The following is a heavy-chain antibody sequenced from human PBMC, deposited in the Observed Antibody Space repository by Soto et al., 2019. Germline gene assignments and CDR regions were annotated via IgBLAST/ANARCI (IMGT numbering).Heavy chain of an antibody. V-gene: IGHV4-38-2*01. D-gene: IGHD1-26*01. CDR3: ARWKWELLFDY. Sequence: SETLSLTCAVSGYSISSGYYWGWIRQPPGKGLEWIGSIYHSGSTYYNPSLKSRVTISVDTSKNQFSLKLSSVTAADTAVYYCARWKWELLFDYWGQGTWSPSPQ. J-gene: IGHJ4*02. CDR2: IYHSGST. CDR1: GYSISSGYY.